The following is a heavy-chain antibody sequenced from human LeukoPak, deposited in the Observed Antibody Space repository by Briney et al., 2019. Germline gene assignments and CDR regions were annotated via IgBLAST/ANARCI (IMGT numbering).Heavy chain of an antibody. CDR3: AKLHGDFLPAHY. V-gene: IGHV3-30*02. J-gene: IGHJ4*02. Sequence: PGGSLRLSCSASGVSLSDYVMHWVRHAPGKGLGWVASLHYDGIKKYYAASVKGRITISRDSSKNTLVLQMNTLRVEGTALYYWAKLHGDFLPAHYWGQGTLVTVSS. D-gene: IGHD2-21*01. CDR1: GVSLSDYV. CDR2: LHYDGIKK.